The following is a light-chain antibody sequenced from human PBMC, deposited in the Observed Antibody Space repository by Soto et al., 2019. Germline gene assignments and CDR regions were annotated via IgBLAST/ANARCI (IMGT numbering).Light chain of an antibody. J-gene: IGLJ1*01. V-gene: IGLV1-44*01. CDR3: AAWDDILNGYV. CDR1: SSHIESNT. CDR2: SNY. Sequence: CLLTLPPPASGTSGQRVAISCSGSSSHIESNTVTWYQQLPGTAPKLVIYSNYDRPSGVPDRFSGSTYGTSASLVIRGLQSEDEADYYCAAWDDILNGYVFGGGTKVTVL.